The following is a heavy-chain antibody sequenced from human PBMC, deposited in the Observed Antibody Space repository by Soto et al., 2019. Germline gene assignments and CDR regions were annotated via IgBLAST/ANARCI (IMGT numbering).Heavy chain of an antibody. CDR3: ARDLGYSYGLDFDY. CDR1: GFTFSSYG. J-gene: IGHJ4*02. V-gene: IGHV3-33*01. D-gene: IGHD5-18*01. CDR2: IWYDGSNK. Sequence: GGSLRLSCAASGFTFSSYGMHWVRQAPGKGLEWVAVIWYDGSNKYYADSVKGRFTISRDNSKNTLYLQMNSLRAEDTAVYYCARDLGYSYGLDFDYWGQGTLVTVSS.